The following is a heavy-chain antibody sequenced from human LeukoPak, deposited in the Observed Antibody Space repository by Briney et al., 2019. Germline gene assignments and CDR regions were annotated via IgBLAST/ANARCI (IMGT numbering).Heavy chain of an antibody. Sequence: ASVKVSCKASGYTFTGYHVHWVRQAPGQGLEWMGWINSKTGGTNYAQKFQGRVTMTRDTSISTAYMEMRRLSSDDTAVYFCARAAFRGYFDSSALLDYWGQGTLVTVSS. J-gene: IGHJ4*02. D-gene: IGHD3-22*01. CDR2: INSKTGGT. CDR1: GYTFTGYH. CDR3: ARAAFRGYFDSSALLDY. V-gene: IGHV1-2*02.